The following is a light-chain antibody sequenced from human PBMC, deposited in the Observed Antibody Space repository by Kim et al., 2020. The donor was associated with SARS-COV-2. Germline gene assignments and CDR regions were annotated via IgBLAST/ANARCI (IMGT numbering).Light chain of an antibody. CDR2: GAS. J-gene: IGKJ1*01. CDR3: QQYNNWPPWT. V-gene: IGKV3-15*01. CDR1: QSVSSN. Sequence: SPGERATLSCRASQSVSSNLAWYQQQPGQAPRLLIYGASTRAAGIPARCSGSGSGTEYTLTISSLQSEDFAVYYCQQYNNWPPWTFGQGTKVDIK.